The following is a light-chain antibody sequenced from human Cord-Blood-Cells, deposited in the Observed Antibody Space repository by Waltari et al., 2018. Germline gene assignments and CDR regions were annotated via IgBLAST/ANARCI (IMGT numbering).Light chain of an antibody. V-gene: IGLV4-69*01. CDR1: SGHSSYA. CDR2: LNSDGSH. Sequence: QLVLTQSPSASASLGASVKLTCTLSSGHSSYAIAWHQQQPEKGTRYLMKLNSDGSHSKGDGIPDRFSGSSSGAERYLTSSSLQSEDEADYYCQTWGTGTVVFGGGTKLTVL. CDR3: QTWGTGTVV. J-gene: IGLJ2*01.